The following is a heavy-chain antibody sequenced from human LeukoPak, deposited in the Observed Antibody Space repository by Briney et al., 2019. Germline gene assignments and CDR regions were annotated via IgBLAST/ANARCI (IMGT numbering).Heavy chain of an antibody. CDR3: AKHTIQSAPFDY. Sequence: GRSLRLSCAASGFTFSSYGMHWVRQAPGKGLEWVAVIWYDGSNKYYADSVKGRFTISRDNSKNTLYLQMNSLRAEDTAVYFCAKHTIQSAPFDYWGQGTLVTVSS. D-gene: IGHD3-3*01. CDR1: GFTFSSYG. J-gene: IGHJ4*02. CDR2: IWYDGSNK. V-gene: IGHV3-33*06.